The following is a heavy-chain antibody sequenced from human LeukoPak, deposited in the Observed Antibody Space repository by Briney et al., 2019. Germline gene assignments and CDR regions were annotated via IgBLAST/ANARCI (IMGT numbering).Heavy chain of an antibody. CDR3: AREMYYYDSSGPFHDAFDI. Sequence: RSQTLSLTCAISGDSVSSNSAAWNWIRQSPSRGLEWLGRTYYRSKWYNDYAVSVKSRITINPDTSKNQFSLQLNSVTPEDTAVYYCAREMYYYDSSGPFHDAFDIWGQGTMVTVSS. D-gene: IGHD3-22*01. CDR1: GDSVSSNSAA. CDR2: TYYRSKWYN. J-gene: IGHJ3*02. V-gene: IGHV6-1*01.